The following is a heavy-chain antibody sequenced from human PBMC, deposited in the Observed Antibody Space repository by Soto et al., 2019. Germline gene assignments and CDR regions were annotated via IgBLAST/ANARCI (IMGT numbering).Heavy chain of an antibody. CDR3: ARHNWGARPGGFDY. Sequence: SETLSLTCTVSGGSISSSSYYWGWIRQPPGKGLEWIGSIYYSGSTYYNPSLKSRVTISVDTSKNQFSLKLSSVTAADTAVYYCARHNWGARPGGFDYWGQGTLVTVSS. CDR2: IYYSGST. J-gene: IGHJ4*02. D-gene: IGHD7-27*01. CDR1: GGSISSSSYY. V-gene: IGHV4-39*01.